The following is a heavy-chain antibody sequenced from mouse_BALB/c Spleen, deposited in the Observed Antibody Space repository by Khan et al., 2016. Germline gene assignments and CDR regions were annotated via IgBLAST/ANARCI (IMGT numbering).Heavy chain of an antibody. V-gene: IGHV5-12-2*01. CDR1: GFTFSSYT. D-gene: IGHD3-1*01. J-gene: IGHJ2*01. CDR3: ARERRARADGYFDY. Sequence: EVELLESGGGLVQPGGSLKISCAASGFTFSSYTMSWVRQTPEKRLEWVAYISNGGGSTYYPDTVKGRFTISRDNAKNTLYLQMSSLKSEDTAMYYCARERRARADGYFDYWGQGTTLTVSS. CDR2: ISNGGGST.